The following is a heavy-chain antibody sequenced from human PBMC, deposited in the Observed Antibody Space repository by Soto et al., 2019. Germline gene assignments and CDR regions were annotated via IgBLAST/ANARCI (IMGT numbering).Heavy chain of an antibody. Sequence: QVQLQQSGPGLVTPSQTLSLTCAISGDSVSSDSATWNWIRQSPSRGLEWLGRTYYRSRWYNDYEVSMKSRITINPDTSKNQFSLHLSSVTPEDTAVYYCARRIHTNRWFDYWGQGTLVTVSS. D-gene: IGHD2-2*01. CDR3: ARRIHTNRWFDY. CDR1: GDSVSSDSAT. CDR2: TYYRSRWYN. V-gene: IGHV6-1*01. J-gene: IGHJ5*01.